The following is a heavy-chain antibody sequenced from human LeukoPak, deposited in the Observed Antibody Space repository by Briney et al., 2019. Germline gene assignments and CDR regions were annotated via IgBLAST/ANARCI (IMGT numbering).Heavy chain of an antibody. CDR2: ISYDGSNK. CDR1: GFTFGSYG. Sequence: GRSLRLSCAASGFTFGSYGMHWVRQAPGKGLEWVAVISYDGSNKYYADSVKGRFTISRDNSKNTLYLQMNSLRAEDTAVYYCAKDYLHDYGDYVLDAFDIWGQGTMVTVSS. CDR3: AKDYLHDYGDYVLDAFDI. J-gene: IGHJ3*02. D-gene: IGHD4-17*01. V-gene: IGHV3-30*18.